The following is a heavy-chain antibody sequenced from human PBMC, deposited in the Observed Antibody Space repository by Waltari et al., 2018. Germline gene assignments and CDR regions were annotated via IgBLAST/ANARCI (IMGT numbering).Heavy chain of an antibody. D-gene: IGHD2-2*01. CDR1: GGSITSGDYY. Sequence: QVQLQESGPGLVKPSQTLSLTCSVSGGSITSGDYYWSWIRQPPGKGLEWIGNIYHSGSTYYNPSLKSRVTMSIDTSKNQFSLKLSSVTAADTAIYYCARVYGTSTEGAFDIWGQGTMVTVSP. CDR3: ARVYGTSTEGAFDI. V-gene: IGHV4-30-4*08. CDR2: IYHSGST. J-gene: IGHJ3*02.